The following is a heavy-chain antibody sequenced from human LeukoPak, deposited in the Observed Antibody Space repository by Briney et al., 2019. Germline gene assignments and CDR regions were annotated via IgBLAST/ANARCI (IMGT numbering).Heavy chain of an antibody. CDR1: GFTFSTYG. D-gene: IGHD3-10*01. CDR2: ISYDGSDP. J-gene: IGHJ5*02. CDR3: GSPDGSPWFDP. V-gene: IGHV3-30*03. Sequence: GGSLRLSCAASGFTFSTYGMHWVRQAPGKGLEWVAIISYDGSDPYYADSVKGRFTISRDDSNNTLYLQMDSLRPEDTAVYYCGSPDGSPWFDPWGQGTLVTVSS.